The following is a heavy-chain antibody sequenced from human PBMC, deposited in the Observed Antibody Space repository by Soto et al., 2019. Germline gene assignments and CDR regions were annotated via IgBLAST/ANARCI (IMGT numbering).Heavy chain of an antibody. CDR1: GFTFSSYA. CDR2: IYSGGST. D-gene: IGHD6-19*01. CDR3: ARDSGGSGYSTGWLYAFDI. Sequence: GGSLRLSCAASGFTFSSYAMSWVRQAPGKGLEWVSAIYSGGSTYYADSVKGRFTLSRDNSKNTLYLQMNSLRVEDTALYYCARDSGGSGYSTGWLYAFDIWGQGTMVTVSS. J-gene: IGHJ3*02. V-gene: IGHV3-66*01.